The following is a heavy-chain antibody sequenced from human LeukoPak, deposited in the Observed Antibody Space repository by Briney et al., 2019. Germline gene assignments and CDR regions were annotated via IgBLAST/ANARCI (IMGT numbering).Heavy chain of an antibody. CDR2: ISNSSSYI. J-gene: IGHJ4*02. Sequence: GGSLRLSCAASGFTFSSYSMNWVRQAPGKGLEWVSSISNSSSYIYYADSVKGRFTISRDNAKNSLYLQMNSLRAEDTAVYYCARDSFSGYDPDYWGQGTLVTVSS. CDR3: ARDSFSGYDPDY. V-gene: IGHV3-21*01. CDR1: GFTFSSYS. D-gene: IGHD5-12*01.